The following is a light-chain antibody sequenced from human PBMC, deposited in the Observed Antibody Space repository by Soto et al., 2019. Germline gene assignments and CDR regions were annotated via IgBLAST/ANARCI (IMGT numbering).Light chain of an antibody. Sequence: EIVLTQSPGTLSLSPGERATLSCRASQSVSSSYLAWYQQKPGQAPRLLICGASSRATGIPDRFSGSGSGTDFTLTIRRMEPEDFAVYYCQQYGSSPLTFGGGTKVDIK. J-gene: IGKJ4*01. CDR2: GAS. CDR3: QQYGSSPLT. V-gene: IGKV3-20*01. CDR1: QSVSSSY.